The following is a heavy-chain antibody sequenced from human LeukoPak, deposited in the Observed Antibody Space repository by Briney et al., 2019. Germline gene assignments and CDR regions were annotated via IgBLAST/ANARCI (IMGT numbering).Heavy chain of an antibody. J-gene: IGHJ6*03. V-gene: IGHV3-53*01. Sequence: GGSLRLSCAVSGFTVSSSYMSWVRQAPGKGLEWVSVIYSAGSTYYADSVKGRLTISRDNSKNTLYLQMNSLRAEDTAVYYCARDSAAGTHYYYMDVWGKGTTVTVSS. CDR2: IYSAGST. D-gene: IGHD6-13*01. CDR3: ARDSAAGTHYYYMDV. CDR1: GFTVSSSY.